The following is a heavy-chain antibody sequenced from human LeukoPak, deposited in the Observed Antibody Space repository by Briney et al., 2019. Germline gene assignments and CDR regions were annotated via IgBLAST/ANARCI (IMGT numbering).Heavy chain of an antibody. Sequence: ASVKVSCKASGYTFTGYYMHWVRQAPGQGLEWMGWINPNSGGTNYAQKFQGRVTMTRDTSVSTAYMELSRLRSDDTAVYYCASGTDIVVVPAAMRGRDWFDPWGQGTLVTVSS. CDR2: INPNSGGT. CDR1: GYTFTGYY. D-gene: IGHD2-2*01. CDR3: ASGTDIVVVPAAMRGRDWFDP. V-gene: IGHV1-2*02. J-gene: IGHJ5*02.